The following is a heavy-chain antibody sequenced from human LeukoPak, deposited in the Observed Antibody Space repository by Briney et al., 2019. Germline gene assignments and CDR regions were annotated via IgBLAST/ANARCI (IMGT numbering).Heavy chain of an antibody. Sequence: GGSLRLSCAASGFTFSSYAMSWVRQAPGKGLEWLSSISTTSRYIYSADSLEGRFTISRDNAKNSLYLQMNSLRAEDTAVYYCARGDTMLRGLLSAFDYWGQGTLVTVSS. CDR2: ISTTSRYI. CDR3: ARGDTMLRGLLSAFDY. CDR1: GFTFSSYA. D-gene: IGHD3-10*01. V-gene: IGHV3-21*01. J-gene: IGHJ4*02.